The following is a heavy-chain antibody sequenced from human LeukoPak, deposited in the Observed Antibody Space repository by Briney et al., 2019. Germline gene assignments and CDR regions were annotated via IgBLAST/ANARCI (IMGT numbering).Heavy chain of an antibody. V-gene: IGHV3-23*01. CDR1: GFTFNNYA. J-gene: IGHJ4*02. CDR2: ISTSGDST. D-gene: IGHD2-2*01. CDR3: ARARYCSSTSCFLDY. Sequence: PGRSLRLSCAASGFTFNNYAMTWVRQAPGKGLEWVSTISTSGDSTYYADSVKGRFTISRDNSKNTLYLQMNSLTAEDTALHYCARARYCSSTSCFLDYWGQGTLVTVSS.